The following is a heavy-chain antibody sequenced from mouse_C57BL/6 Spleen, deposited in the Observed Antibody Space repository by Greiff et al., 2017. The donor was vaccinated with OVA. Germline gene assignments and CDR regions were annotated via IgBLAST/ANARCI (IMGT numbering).Heavy chain of an antibody. J-gene: IGHJ1*03. V-gene: IGHV1-26*01. CDR3: AIYSNPYWYFDV. Sequence: EVQLQQSGPELVKPGASVKISCKASGYTFTDYYMNWVKQSHGKSLEWIGDINPNNGGTSYNQKFKGKATLTVDKSSSTAYMELRSLTSEDSAVYYCAIYSNPYWYFDVWGTGTTATVSS. CDR1: GYTFTDYY. CDR2: INPNNGGT. D-gene: IGHD2-5*01.